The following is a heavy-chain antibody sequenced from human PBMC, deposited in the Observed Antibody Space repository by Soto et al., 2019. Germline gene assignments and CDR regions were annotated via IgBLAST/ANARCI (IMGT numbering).Heavy chain of an antibody. CDR2: INHSGST. Sequence: QVQLQQWGAGLLKPSETLSLTCAVYGGSFSGYYWSWIRQPPGKGLEWIGEINHSGSTNYNPSLKSRVTLSVDTSKNQFSLKLSSVTAADTAVYYCARGLIPRGILTGYYKSTAEYFQHWGQGTLVTVSS. J-gene: IGHJ1*01. CDR3: ARGLIPRGILTGYYKSTAEYFQH. D-gene: IGHD3-9*01. CDR1: GGSFSGYY. V-gene: IGHV4-34*01.